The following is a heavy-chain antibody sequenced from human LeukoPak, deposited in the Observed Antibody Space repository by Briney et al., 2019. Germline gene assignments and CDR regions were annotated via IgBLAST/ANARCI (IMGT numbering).Heavy chain of an antibody. D-gene: IGHD1-26*01. V-gene: IGHV4-61*02. CDR2: IYTSGST. J-gene: IGHJ4*02. Sequence: ASETLSLTCTVSGGSISSGSYYWSWIRQPAGKGLEWIGRIYTSGSTNYNPSLKSRVTISVDTSKNQFSLKLSSVTAADTAVYYCARVGPVKLLFDYWGQGTLVTVSS. CDR3: ARVGPVKLLFDY. CDR1: GGSISSGSYY.